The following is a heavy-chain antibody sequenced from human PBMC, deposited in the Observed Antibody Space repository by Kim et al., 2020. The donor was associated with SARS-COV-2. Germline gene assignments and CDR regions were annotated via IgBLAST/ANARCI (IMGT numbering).Heavy chain of an antibody. J-gene: IGHJ4*02. Sequence: GGSLRLSCAASGFIFSNYGMHWVRQAPGKGLEWVALIWYDGSNKYYADSVKGRFTISRDNSKNTLYLQMNSLRDEDTAVYFCAKDLDGGSYFYYFDFWGQGTLVTVSS. D-gene: IGHD1-26*01. CDR1: GFIFSNYG. CDR2: IWYDGSNK. CDR3: AKDLDGGSYFYYFDF. V-gene: IGHV3-33*06.